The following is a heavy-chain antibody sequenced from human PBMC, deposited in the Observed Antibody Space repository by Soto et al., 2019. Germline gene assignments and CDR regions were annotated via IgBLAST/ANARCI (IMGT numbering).Heavy chain of an antibody. CDR2: ISGGGGSA. V-gene: IGHV3-23*01. CDR1: GFAFNTYA. CDR3: AKDLMVALGDYFEY. J-gene: IGHJ4*02. Sequence: GGSLRLSCAASGFAFNTYAMNWVRQAPGKGLEWVSGISGGGGSAYYADSVKGRFTISRDNSKNTLYLQMNSLRAEDTALYYCAKDLMVALGDYFEYWGRGTLVTVSS. D-gene: IGHD2-8*01.